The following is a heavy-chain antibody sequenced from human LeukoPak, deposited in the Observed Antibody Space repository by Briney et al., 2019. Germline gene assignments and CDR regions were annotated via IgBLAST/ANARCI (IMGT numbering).Heavy chain of an antibody. CDR2: IDPSDSYT. Sequence: GESLKISFKVSGYSFSSYWISWVRQMPGKGLEWMGRIDPSDSYTKYSPPFQGHVTISADKSISTAYLQWSSLKASDTAMYYCARRPWYSSGWYYFDYWGQGTQVTVSS. J-gene: IGHJ4*02. CDR1: GYSFSSYW. D-gene: IGHD6-19*01. CDR3: ARRPWYSSGWYYFDY. V-gene: IGHV5-10-1*01.